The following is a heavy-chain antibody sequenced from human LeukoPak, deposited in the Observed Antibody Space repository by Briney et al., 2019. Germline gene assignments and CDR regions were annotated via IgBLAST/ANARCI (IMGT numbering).Heavy chain of an antibody. CDR3: AKAPKAVIFGVVIPPYYMDV. CDR1: GFVFSSSG. CDR2: IRYDGSNQ. V-gene: IGHV3-30*02. J-gene: IGHJ6*03. D-gene: IGHD3-3*01. Sequence: PGGSLRLSCAASGFVFSSSGMHWVRQAPGKGLEWVAFIRYDGSNQYYADSVKGRFTISRDNSKNSLYLQMNSLRTEDTALYYCAKAPKAVIFGVVIPPYYMDVWGKGTTVTVSS.